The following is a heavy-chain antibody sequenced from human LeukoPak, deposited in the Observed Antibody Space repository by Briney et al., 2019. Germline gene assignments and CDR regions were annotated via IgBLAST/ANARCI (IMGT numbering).Heavy chain of an antibody. D-gene: IGHD2-2*02. V-gene: IGHV3-21*01. CDR3: ARGEGCSSTSCYTPNWFDP. Sequence: TGGSLRLSCAASGFTFSSYSMNWVRQAPGKGLEWVSSISSSSSHIYYADSVKGRFTISRDNAKNSLYLQMNSLRAEDTAVYYCARGEGCSSTSCYTPNWFDPWGQGTLVTVSS. CDR2: ISSSSSHI. CDR1: GFTFSSYS. J-gene: IGHJ5*02.